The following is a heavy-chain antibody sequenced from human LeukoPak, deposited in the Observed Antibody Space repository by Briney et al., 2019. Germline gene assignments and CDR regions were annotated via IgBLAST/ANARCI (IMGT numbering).Heavy chain of an antibody. V-gene: IGHV1-69*01. J-gene: IGHJ4*02. CDR2: IIPIFGTA. CDR3: ARVTAHCSGGSCYSFRFDY. D-gene: IGHD2-15*01. CDR1: GGTFSSYA. Sequence: VKVSCKASGGTFSSYAISWVRQAPGQGLEWMGGIIPIFGTANYAQKFQGRVTITADESTSTAYMELSSLRSEDTAVYYCARVTAHCSGGSCYSFRFDYWGQGTLVTVSS.